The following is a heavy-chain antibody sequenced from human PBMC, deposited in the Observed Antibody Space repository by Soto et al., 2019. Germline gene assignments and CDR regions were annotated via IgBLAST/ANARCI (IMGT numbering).Heavy chain of an antibody. CDR1: GYTFTSYA. V-gene: IGHV1-3*01. Sequence: GASVKVSCKASGYTFTSYAMHWVRQAPGQRLEWMGWINAGNGNTKYSQKFQGRVTITRDTSASTAYMELSSLRSEDTAVYYCAREQIDETVTETRFDYWGQGTLVTVSS. D-gene: IGHD4-17*01. J-gene: IGHJ4*02. CDR3: AREQIDETVTETRFDY. CDR2: INAGNGNT.